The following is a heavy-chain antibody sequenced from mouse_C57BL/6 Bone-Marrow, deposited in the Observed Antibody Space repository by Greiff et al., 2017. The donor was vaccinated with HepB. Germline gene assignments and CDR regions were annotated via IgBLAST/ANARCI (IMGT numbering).Heavy chain of an antibody. CDR2: IYPGSGST. J-gene: IGHJ3*01. Sequence: QVQLQQPGAELVKPGASVKMSCKASGYTFTSYWITWVKQRPGQGLEWIGDIYPGSGSTNYNEKFKSKATLTVDTSSSTAYMQLSSLTSEDSAVYYWARSGDGSSSAWFAYWGQGTLVTVSA. CDR3: ARSGDGSSSAWFAY. V-gene: IGHV1-55*01. D-gene: IGHD1-1*01. CDR1: GYTFTSYW.